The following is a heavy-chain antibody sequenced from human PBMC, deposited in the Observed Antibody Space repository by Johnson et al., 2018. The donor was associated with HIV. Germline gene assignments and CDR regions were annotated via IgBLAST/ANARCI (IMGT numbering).Heavy chain of an antibody. CDR1: GFTFSSYG. CDR3: AREREGQHLGLDDAFDI. Sequence: QVQLVESGGGVVQPGRSLRLSCAASGFTFSSYGMHWVRQAPGKGLEWVAVIWYAGSNKYYADSVKGRFTISRDNSKNTLYLQMNSLRAEDTAVYYCAREREGQHLGLDDAFDIWGQGTLVTVSS. V-gene: IGHV3-33*01. D-gene: IGHD6-13*01. CDR2: IWYAGSNK. J-gene: IGHJ3*02.